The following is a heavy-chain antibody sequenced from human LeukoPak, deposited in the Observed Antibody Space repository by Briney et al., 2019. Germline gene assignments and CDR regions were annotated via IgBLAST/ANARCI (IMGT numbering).Heavy chain of an antibody. CDR2: ISYSGTT. CDR1: GGSISSSIHY. Sequence: TSETLSLTCIVSGGSISSSIHYWGWIRQPPGKGLEWIGSISYSGTTYYNPSLKSRVTISVDTSKNQFSLKLSSVTAADTAVYYCARAAFGVVRYMDVWGKGTTVTVSS. CDR3: ARAAFGVVRYMDV. J-gene: IGHJ6*03. V-gene: IGHV4-39*07. D-gene: IGHD3-3*01.